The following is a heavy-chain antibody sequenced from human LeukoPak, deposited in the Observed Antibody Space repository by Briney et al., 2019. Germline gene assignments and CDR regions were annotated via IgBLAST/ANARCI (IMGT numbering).Heavy chain of an antibody. J-gene: IGHJ4*02. CDR1: GFTFSNYA. D-gene: IGHD3-10*01. CDR3: ARDLYMVFDY. CDR2: ISGGGGST. Sequence: GGSLRLSCAVSGFTFSNYAMSWVRQAPGKGLEWVSAISGGGGSTYYADSVKGRFTISRDNAKNSLYLQMNSLRAEDTAVYYCARDLYMVFDYWGQGTLVTVSS. V-gene: IGHV3-21*01.